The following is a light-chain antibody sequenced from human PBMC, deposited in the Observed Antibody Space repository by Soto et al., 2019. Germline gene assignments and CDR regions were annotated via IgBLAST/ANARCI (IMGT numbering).Light chain of an antibody. Sequence: IQMTQYTSSLSPSVGNRVSITCRASQSISTYLNWYQKKPGKAPNLLIYDASRLQSGVPSRFSGSGGGTDFTLSISSVQPEDFATYFCQQSYMDPITFAQGIRLEI. J-gene: IGKJ5*01. CDR1: QSISTY. CDR2: DAS. V-gene: IGKV1-39*01. CDR3: QQSYMDPIT.